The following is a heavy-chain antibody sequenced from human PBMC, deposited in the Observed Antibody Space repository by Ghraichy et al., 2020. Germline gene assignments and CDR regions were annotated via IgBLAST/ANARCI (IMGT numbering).Heavy chain of an antibody. CDR3: ARGYCIGTRCYAGLEDFDA. J-gene: IGHJ4*02. CDR2: ISGEDGTT. V-gene: IGHV3-43*02. Sequence: GGSLRLSCAASGFMFDDFAMHWVRQAPGKGLEWVSLISGEDGTTYYADSVKGRFTISRDNSKNSLYLQMNSLTAEDTAFYYCARGYCIGTRCYAGLEDFDAWGQGTLVTVAS. D-gene: IGHD2-2*01. CDR1: GFMFDDFA.